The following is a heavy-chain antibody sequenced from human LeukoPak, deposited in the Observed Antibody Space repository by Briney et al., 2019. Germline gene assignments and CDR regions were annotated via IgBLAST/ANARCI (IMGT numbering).Heavy chain of an antibody. V-gene: IGHV4-34*01. CDR2: INHSGST. CDR1: GGSFSGYY. Sequence: PSETLSLTCAVYGGSFSGYYWSWIRQPPGKGLKWIGEINHSGSTNYNPSLKSRVTISVDTSKNQFSLKLSSVTAADTAVYYCARVPNYSNYPYYYYYYMDVWGKGTTVTVSS. CDR3: ARVPNYSNYPYYYYYYMDV. J-gene: IGHJ6*03. D-gene: IGHD4-11*01.